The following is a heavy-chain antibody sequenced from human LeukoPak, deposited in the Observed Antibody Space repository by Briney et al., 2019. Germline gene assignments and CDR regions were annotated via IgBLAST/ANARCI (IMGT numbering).Heavy chain of an antibody. CDR2: ISSSSSTI. Sequence: GGSLRLSCVASGFSFNIYSMNWVRQAPGKGLEWVSYISSSSSTICYAASVKGRFTISRDNAKNSLYLQMNSLRDEDTAVYYCARGQDSSGWSTYYFDYWGQGTPVTVSS. CDR3: ARGQDSSGWSTYYFDY. V-gene: IGHV3-48*02. CDR1: GFSFNIYS. D-gene: IGHD6-19*01. J-gene: IGHJ4*02.